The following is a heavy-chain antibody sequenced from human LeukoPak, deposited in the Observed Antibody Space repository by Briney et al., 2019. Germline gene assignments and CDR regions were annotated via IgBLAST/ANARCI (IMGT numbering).Heavy chain of an antibody. Sequence: SQTLSLTCAISGDSVSSNSVAWNWIRQSPSRGLEWLGRTDYRSKWYNDYTLSVKSRITINPDTSKNQFSLQLNSVTPEDTAVYYCARWAAGGKYFDYWGQGTLVTVSS. D-gene: IGHD4-23*01. V-gene: IGHV6-1*01. J-gene: IGHJ4*02. CDR3: ARWAAGGKYFDY. CDR2: TDYRSKWYN. CDR1: GDSVSSNSVA.